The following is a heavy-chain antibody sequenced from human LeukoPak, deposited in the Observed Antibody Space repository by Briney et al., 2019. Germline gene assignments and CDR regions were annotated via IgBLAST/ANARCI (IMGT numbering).Heavy chain of an antibody. J-gene: IGHJ6*02. V-gene: IGHV3-23*01. D-gene: IGHD2-15*01. CDR1: GFTFSSYT. Sequence: GGSLRLSCAASGFTFSSYTMSWVRQAPGKGLEWVSGVSGSGGSTHYADSVKGRFTVSRDNSKNTLYLQMNSLRVEDTAVYYCAGADPATNYYYYGMDVWGQGITVTVSS. CDR2: VSGSGGST. CDR3: AGADPATNYYYYGMDV.